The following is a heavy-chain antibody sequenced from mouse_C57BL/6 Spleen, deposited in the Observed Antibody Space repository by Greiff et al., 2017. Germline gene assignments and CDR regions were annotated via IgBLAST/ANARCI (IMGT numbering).Heavy chain of an antibody. CDR3: ARQRVTTYAMDY. Sequence: EVKLQESGGDLVKPGGSLKLSCAASGFTFSSYGMSWVRQTPDKRLEWVATISSGGSYTYYPDSVKGRFTISRDNAKNTLYLQMSSLKSEDTAMYYCARQRVTTYAMDYWGQGTSVTVSS. CDR2: ISSGGSYT. J-gene: IGHJ4*01. V-gene: IGHV5-6*01. CDR1: GFTFSSYG. D-gene: IGHD2-2*01.